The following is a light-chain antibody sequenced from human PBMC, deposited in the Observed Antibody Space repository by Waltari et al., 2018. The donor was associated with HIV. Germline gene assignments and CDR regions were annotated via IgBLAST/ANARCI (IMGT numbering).Light chain of an antibody. V-gene: IGLV2-14*01. Sequence: QSALTQPASVSGSPGQSITIPCTGTSSDVGAYKYVSWYQHHPGEAPKLMIYEVSKRPAGVSNRFSGSKSGNTASLTISGLQVADEADYYCSSFTSSSIPYVFGTGTKVTVL. CDR2: EVS. J-gene: IGLJ1*01. CDR1: SSDVGAYKY. CDR3: SSFTSSSIPYV.